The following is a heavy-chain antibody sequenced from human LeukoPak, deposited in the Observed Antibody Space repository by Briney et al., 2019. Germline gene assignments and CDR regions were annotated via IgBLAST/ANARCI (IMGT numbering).Heavy chain of an antibody. Sequence: ASVKVSCKASGYTFTSYDINWVRQATGQGLEWMGWMDPNSGNTGYAQKFQGRVTITRNTSISTAYMELSSLRSEDTAVYYCAREDGATVVTRRYFDYWGQGTLVTVSS. J-gene: IGHJ4*02. CDR3: AREDGATVVTRRYFDY. D-gene: IGHD4-23*01. CDR1: GYTFTSYD. CDR2: MDPNSGNT. V-gene: IGHV1-8*03.